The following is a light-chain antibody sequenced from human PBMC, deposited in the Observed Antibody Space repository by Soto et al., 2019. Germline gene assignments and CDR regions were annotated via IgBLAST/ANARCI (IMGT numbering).Light chain of an antibody. Sequence: DIQMTQSASTLSASLGDRVTITCRASQSLNIWLAWYQQKPGRAPKLLIYQASTLASGVPSRFSGSGSGSEFTLTISSLKPDEFATDYCQQYNDYWTFGQGTKVDI. J-gene: IGKJ1*01. CDR1: QSLNIW. V-gene: IGKV1-5*03. CDR3: QQYNDYWT. CDR2: QAS.